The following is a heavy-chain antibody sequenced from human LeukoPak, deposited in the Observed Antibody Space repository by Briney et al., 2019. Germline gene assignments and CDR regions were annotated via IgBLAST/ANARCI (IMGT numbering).Heavy chain of an antibody. CDR2: IYTSGST. J-gene: IGHJ4*02. Sequence: SETLSLTCTVSGGSISSGSYYWSWIRQPAGKGLEWIGRIYTSGSTNYNPSLKSRVTISVDTSKNQFSLKLSSVTAADTAVYYCASFRLGSSSWVDDYWGQGTLVTVSS. CDR1: GGSISSGSYY. V-gene: IGHV4-61*02. CDR3: ASFRLGSSSWVDDY. D-gene: IGHD6-13*01.